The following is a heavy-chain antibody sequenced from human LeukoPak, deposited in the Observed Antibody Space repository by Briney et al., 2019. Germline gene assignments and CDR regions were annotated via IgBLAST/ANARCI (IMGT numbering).Heavy chain of an antibody. V-gene: IGHV3-48*01. Sequence: GGSLRLSCAASGFTFSSYSMNWVRQAPGKGLEWVSYISSSSSTIYYADSVKGRFTISRDNAKNSLYLQMNSLRAEDTAVYYCAKGMKYYYDSSGSEDFDYWGQGTLVTVSS. D-gene: IGHD3-22*01. J-gene: IGHJ4*02. CDR2: ISSSSSTI. CDR1: GFTFSSYS. CDR3: AKGMKYYYDSSGSEDFDY.